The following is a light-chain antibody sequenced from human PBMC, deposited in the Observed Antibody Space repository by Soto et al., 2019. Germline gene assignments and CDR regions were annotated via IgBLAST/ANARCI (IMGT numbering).Light chain of an antibody. CDR1: QSVRSSY. V-gene: IGKV3-20*01. Sequence: EVVLTQSPGTLSLSPGERATLSCRASQSVRSSYLAWYQQKPGQAPRLLIYGASSRATGIPDRFSGSGSGTDFTLTISRLESEDFDVYYCQQYGSSPRTFGQGTKVEIK. J-gene: IGKJ1*01. CDR3: QQYGSSPRT. CDR2: GAS.